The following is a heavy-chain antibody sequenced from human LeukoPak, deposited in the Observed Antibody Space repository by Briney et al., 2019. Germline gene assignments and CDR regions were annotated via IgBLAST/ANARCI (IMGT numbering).Heavy chain of an antibody. D-gene: IGHD6-19*01. CDR1: GYTFSGHY. J-gene: IGHJ6*02. CDR3: ARDRVPFYSSTFKDYYLQYGLDV. CDR2: INANNGGT. V-gene: IGHV1-2*02. Sequence: ASVKVSCKASGYTFSGHYIHWVRQAPGQGLEWMGWINANNGGTSYAQKFQGRVSLIRDTSISTAYMEVSRLRADDTALYFCARDRVPFYSSTFKDYYLQYGLDVWGQGTTVTVSS.